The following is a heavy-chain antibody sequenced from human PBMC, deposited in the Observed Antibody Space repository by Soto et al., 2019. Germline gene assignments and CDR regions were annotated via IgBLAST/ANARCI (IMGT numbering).Heavy chain of an antibody. Sequence: SVKVSCKASGGTFSNYPISWVRQAPGQGLEWMGGIIPIFGAANYAQKFQGRGTITADESTTTAYMELSSLRSDDTAVYYCARSRLAARPDFSGDILTYYLYGLDVWGQGTTVTVLL. V-gene: IGHV1-69*13. CDR3: ARSRLAARPDFSGDILTYYLYGLDV. CDR2: IIPIFGAA. J-gene: IGHJ6*02. D-gene: IGHD6-6*01. CDR1: GGTFSNYP.